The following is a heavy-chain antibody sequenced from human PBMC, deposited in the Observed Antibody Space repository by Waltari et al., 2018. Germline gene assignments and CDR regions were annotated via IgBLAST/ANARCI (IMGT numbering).Heavy chain of an antibody. CDR1: VFTFSSYA. CDR3: AKNHGVIVGVFDY. D-gene: IGHD3-16*02. V-gene: IGHV3-23*01. J-gene: IGHJ4*02. Sequence: EVQLLESGGGLVQPGGSLRLSCAASVFTFSSYAMSWVRQAPGKGLEWVSAISGSGGSTYYADSVKGRFTISRDNSKNTLYLQMNSLRAEDTAVYYCAKNHGVIVGVFDYWGQGTLVTVSS. CDR2: ISGSGGST.